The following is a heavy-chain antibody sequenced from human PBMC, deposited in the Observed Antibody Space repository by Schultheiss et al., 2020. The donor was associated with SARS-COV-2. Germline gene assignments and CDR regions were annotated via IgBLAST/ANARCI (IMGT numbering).Heavy chain of an antibody. CDR1: GFTFSDHY. V-gene: IGHV3-72*01. J-gene: IGHJ4*02. CDR2: TRNKANSYTT. Sequence: GGSLRLSCAASGFTFSDHYMDWVRQAPGKGLEWVGRTRNKANSYTTEYAASVKGRFTISRDDSKNSLYLQMNSLKTEDTAVYYCARDDGSGRSAYYFDYWGQGTLVTVSS. CDR3: ARDDGSGRSAYYFDY. D-gene: IGHD3-10*01.